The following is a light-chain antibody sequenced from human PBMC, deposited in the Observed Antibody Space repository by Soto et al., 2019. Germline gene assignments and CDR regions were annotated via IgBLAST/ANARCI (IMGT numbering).Light chain of an antibody. Sequence: EIALKQSQATLSVSLGERATLSCRASQSVSSDAVWNKQKPGQAPRLLIYGASTRATGIPARFSGSGSGTDFTLTISRLEPEDFAVYYCQQYVSSPITFGQGTRLEIK. CDR3: QQYVSSPIT. J-gene: IGKJ5*01. CDR2: GAS. CDR1: QSVSSDA. V-gene: IGKV3-20*01.